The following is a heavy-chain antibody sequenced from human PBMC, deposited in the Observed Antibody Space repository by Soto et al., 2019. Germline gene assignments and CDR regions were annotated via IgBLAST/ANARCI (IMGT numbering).Heavy chain of an antibody. Sequence: QVQLVESGGGVVQPGRSLRLSCAASGFTCSSYAMHWVRQAPGKGLEWVAVISYDGSNKYYADSVKGRFTISRDNSKNTLYLQMNSLRAEDTAVYYCAGSYYYYYGMDVRGQGTTVTVTS. J-gene: IGHJ6*02. CDR1: GFTCSSYA. CDR3: AGSYYYYYGMDV. CDR2: ISYDGSNK. D-gene: IGHD6-6*01. V-gene: IGHV3-30-3*01.